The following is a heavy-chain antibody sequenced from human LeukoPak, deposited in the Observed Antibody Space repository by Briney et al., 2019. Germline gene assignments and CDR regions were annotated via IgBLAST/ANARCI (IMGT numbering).Heavy chain of an antibody. Sequence: GGSLRLSCAVSGFSVSSNYISWVRQAPGKGLEWVAVISYDGSNKYYADSVKGRFTVSRDNSKNTLYLQMNSLRAEDTAVYYCAREGIQLWPRAFDYWGQGTLVTVSS. CDR3: AREGIQLWPRAFDY. J-gene: IGHJ4*02. CDR1: GFSVSSNY. CDR2: ISYDGSNK. V-gene: IGHV3-30*03. D-gene: IGHD5-18*01.